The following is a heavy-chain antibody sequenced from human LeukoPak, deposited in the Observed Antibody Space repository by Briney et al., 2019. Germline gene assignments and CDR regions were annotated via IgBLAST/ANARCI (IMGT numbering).Heavy chain of an antibody. CDR1: GFTFDDYA. CDR3: AKDIRGYCSGGSCYSYYFDY. Sequence: GGSLRLSCAASGFTFDDYAMHWVRQAPGKGLEWVSGISWNSGSIGYADSVKGRFTISRDNAENSLYLQMNSLRAEDTALYYCAKDIRGYCSGGSCYSYYFDYWGQGTLVTVSS. V-gene: IGHV3-9*01. CDR2: ISWNSGSI. D-gene: IGHD2-15*01. J-gene: IGHJ4*02.